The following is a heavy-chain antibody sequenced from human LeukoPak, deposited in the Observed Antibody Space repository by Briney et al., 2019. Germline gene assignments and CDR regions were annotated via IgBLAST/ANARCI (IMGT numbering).Heavy chain of an antibody. V-gene: IGHV3-48*04. J-gene: IGHJ4*02. D-gene: IGHD4-17*01. CDR1: GFTFSSYW. CDR2: ISSTGNTI. CDR3: AKDDGDRDY. Sequence: PGGSLRLSCAASGFTFSSYWMHWVRQAPGKGLEWVSYISSTGNTIYYADSVKGRFTISRDNPKKSLYLQMNSLRVEDTAVYYCAKDDGDRDYWGQGTLVTVSS.